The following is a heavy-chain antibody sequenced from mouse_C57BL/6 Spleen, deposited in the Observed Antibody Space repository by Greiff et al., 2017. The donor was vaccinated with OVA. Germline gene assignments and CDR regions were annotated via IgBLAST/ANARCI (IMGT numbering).Heavy chain of an antibody. Sequence: QVHVKQSGAELVRPGASVTLSCKASGYTFTDYEMHWVKQTPVHGLEWIGAIDPETGGTAYNQKFKGKAILTADKSSSTAYMELRSLTPEDSAVYYCTRVYGSSYFFDYWGQGTTLTVSS. J-gene: IGHJ2*01. CDR1: GYTFTDYE. CDR3: TRVYGSSYFFDY. CDR2: IDPETGGT. V-gene: IGHV1-15*01. D-gene: IGHD1-1*01.